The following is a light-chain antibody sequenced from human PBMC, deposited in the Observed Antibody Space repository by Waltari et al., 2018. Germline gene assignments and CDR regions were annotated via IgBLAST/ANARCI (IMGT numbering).Light chain of an antibody. CDR3: SSYTSVNTVV. CDR2: DVS. V-gene: IGLV2-14*03. Sequence: QSALTQPASVSGSPGQSITISCTGSSSDVGDSNYVSWYQHHPGKAPQLIISDVSDRPPGVSVRFSGSKSGNTASLSISGLRADDEANYYCSSYTSVNTVVFGGGTKVTVL. J-gene: IGLJ2*01. CDR1: SSDVGDSNY.